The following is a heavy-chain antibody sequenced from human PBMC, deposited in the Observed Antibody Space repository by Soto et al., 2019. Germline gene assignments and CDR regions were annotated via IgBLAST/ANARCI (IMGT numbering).Heavy chain of an antibody. J-gene: IGHJ4*02. CDR3: ATAGGGVAGAG. Sequence: QVQLQEPGPGLVRPSGTLSLTCAVSGGSISSSNWWSWVRQPPGKGLEWIGEIYHSGSTNYNPSLKSRVTISLDKSKNQFSLKLSSVTAADTAVYYCATAGGGVAGAGWGQGTLVTVSS. D-gene: IGHD2-15*01. CDR1: GGSISSSNW. CDR2: IYHSGST. V-gene: IGHV4-4*02.